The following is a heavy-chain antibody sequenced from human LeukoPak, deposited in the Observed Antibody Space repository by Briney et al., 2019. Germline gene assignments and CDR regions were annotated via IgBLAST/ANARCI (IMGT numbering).Heavy chain of an antibody. CDR3: ARVGYSSSFDL. D-gene: IGHD6-13*01. V-gene: IGHV3-48*01. CDR1: GFTFSNYN. Sequence: PGGTLRLSCAASGFTFSNYNINWVRQAPGKGLEWVSYISDNTGTIYYADSVQGRFTISRDNAKNSLFLQMNSLSAEDTAVYYCARVGYSSSFDLWGQGTLVTVSS. CDR2: ISDNTGTI. J-gene: IGHJ4*02.